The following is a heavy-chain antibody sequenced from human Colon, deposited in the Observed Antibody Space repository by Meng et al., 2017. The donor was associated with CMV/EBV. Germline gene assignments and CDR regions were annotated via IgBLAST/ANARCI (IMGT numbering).Heavy chain of an antibody. J-gene: IGHJ4*02. CDR3: ARDASGSSGSYFLDY. V-gene: IGHV1-2*04. CDR2: INPNGGAT. D-gene: IGHD1-26*01. CDR1: DSS. Sequence: DSSIHWVRHAPGHGLEWVAWINPNGGATIYAQKFHASFTLTRGTSINTVYMELTSLRSDDTAVYFCARDASGSSGSYFLDYWGQGTLVTVSS.